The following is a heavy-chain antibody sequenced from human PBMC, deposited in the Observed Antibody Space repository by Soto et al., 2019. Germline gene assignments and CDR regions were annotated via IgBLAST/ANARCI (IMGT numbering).Heavy chain of an antibody. CDR2: INSDGSST. J-gene: IGHJ4*02. CDR1: GFTFSSYW. CDR3: ARDIGRTLDY. V-gene: IGHV3-74*01. Sequence: PGGSLRLSCAASGFTFSSYWMHWVRQAPGKGLVWVSLINSDGSSTGYADSVRGRFTISRDNAKYTLYLQMNSLRAEDTAVYYCARDIGRTLDYWGQGTLVPSPQ. D-gene: IGHD2-15*01.